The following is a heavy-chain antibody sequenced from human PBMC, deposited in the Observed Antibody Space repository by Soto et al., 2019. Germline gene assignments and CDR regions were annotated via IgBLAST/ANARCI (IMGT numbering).Heavy chain of an antibody. D-gene: IGHD6-6*01. CDR2: NYYSGIS. Sequence: QVQLQESGPGLVKPSQTLSLTCTVSGGSISSGGYYWTWIRQHPGKGLGWFGYNYYSGISYYNPSLKSRVTISLDTSKNQFSLKLSSVTAADTAVYYCARGSSIAGLYYGMDVWGQGTTVTVSS. J-gene: IGHJ6*02. CDR3: ARGSSIAGLYYGMDV. V-gene: IGHV4-31*03. CDR1: GGSISSGGYY.